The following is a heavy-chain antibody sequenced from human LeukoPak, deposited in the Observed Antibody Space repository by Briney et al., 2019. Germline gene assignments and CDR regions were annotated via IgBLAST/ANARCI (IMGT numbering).Heavy chain of an antibody. D-gene: IGHD1-26*01. CDR3: ARDTEWELLPLSDY. Sequence: GGSLRLSCAASGFTFSSYEMNWVRQAPGKGLEWVSYISSSGSTIYYADSVKGRFTISRDNAKNSLYLQMNSLRAEDTAVYYCARDTEWELLPLSDYWGQGTLVTVSS. CDR1: GFTFSSYE. CDR2: ISSSGSTI. J-gene: IGHJ4*02. V-gene: IGHV3-48*03.